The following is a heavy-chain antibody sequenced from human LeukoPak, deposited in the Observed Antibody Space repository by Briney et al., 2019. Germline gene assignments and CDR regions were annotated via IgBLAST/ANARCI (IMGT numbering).Heavy chain of an antibody. J-gene: IGHJ3*01. Sequence: GGSLRLSCAASGFTFSSYAMSWVRQAPGKGLEWVAGLSGSGGNTYYADSVKGRFTISRDNSKNKLYLQINSLRAEDTAVYYCAKDPPAVWGQGTMVTVSS. CDR1: GFTFSSYA. CDR2: LSGSGGNT. CDR3: AKDPPAV. V-gene: IGHV3-23*01.